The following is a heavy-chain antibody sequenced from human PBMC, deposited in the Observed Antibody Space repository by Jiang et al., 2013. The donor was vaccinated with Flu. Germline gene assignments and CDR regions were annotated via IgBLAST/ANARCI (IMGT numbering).Heavy chain of an antibody. CDR1: GGSISSHH. V-gene: IGHV4-59*11. CDR2: IYNSGST. J-gene: IGHJ6*03. D-gene: IGHD3-10*01. CDR3: ARRGEDIRSGELSPQYYSYMDV. Sequence: LLKPSETLSLTCTVSGGSISSHHWSWIREPPGKGLEWIGFIYNSGSTNYNPSLKSRVTISLDTSKNQFSLNLSSLTAADTAVYYCARRGEDIRSGELSPQYYSYMDVWGKGTTVTVSS.